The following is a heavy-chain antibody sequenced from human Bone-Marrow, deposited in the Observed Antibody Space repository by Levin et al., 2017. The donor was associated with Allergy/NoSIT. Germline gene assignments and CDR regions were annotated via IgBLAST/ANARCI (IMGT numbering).Heavy chain of an antibody. CDR2: IDWDGDK. Sequence: SGPTLVKPTQTLTLTCTYSGFSLSTNGVLLSWIRQPPGKALEWLARIDWDGDKFYSPSLGTRLTISRDTSRKQVVLTMTNMDPGDTATYCCARSGIFGVVSQMGPFFDYWGRGIPVTVSS. CDR3: ARSGIFGVVSQMGPFFDY. V-gene: IGHV2-70*04. J-gene: IGHJ4*02. D-gene: IGHD3-3*01. CDR1: GFSLSTNGVL.